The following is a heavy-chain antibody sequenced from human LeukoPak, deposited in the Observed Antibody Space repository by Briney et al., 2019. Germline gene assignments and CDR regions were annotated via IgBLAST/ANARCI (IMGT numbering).Heavy chain of an antibody. CDR3: ARGDILTGVFDY. V-gene: IGHV1-46*01. J-gene: IGHJ4*02. CDR1: GYTFTRYY. Sequence: ASVKVSCKSSGYTFTRYYMHWVRQAPGQGLDWMGIINPRGSSTKYAQKFQGRVTMTRDTSTSTFYMELSSLRSDDTAVYYCARGDILTGVFDYWGQGTLVTVSS. D-gene: IGHD3-9*01. CDR2: INPRGSST.